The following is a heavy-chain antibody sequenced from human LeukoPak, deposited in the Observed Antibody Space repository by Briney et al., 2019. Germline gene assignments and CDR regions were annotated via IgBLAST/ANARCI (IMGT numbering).Heavy chain of an antibody. V-gene: IGHV4-61*08. D-gene: IGHD1-26*01. J-gene: IGHJ4*02. Sequence: PSETLSLTCTVSGGSISSGGYYWSWIRQHPGKGLEWIGYIYYSGSTNYNPSLKSRVTMSVDTSKNQFSLKLSSVTAADTAVYYCARDTRRLGAKGYYFDYWGQGTLVTVSS. CDR2: IYYSGST. CDR1: GGSISSGGYY. CDR3: ARDTRRLGAKGYYFDY.